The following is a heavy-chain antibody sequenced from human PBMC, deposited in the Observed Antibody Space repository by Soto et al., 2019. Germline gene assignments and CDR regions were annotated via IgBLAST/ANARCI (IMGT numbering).Heavy chain of an antibody. D-gene: IGHD2-2*01. CDR3: ASALVPAADGELWYGEHFDY. CDR1: GGTFSSYA. CDR2: IIPIFGTA. V-gene: IGHV1-69*12. Sequence: QVQLVQSGAEVKKPGSSVKVSCKASGGTFSSYAISWVRQAPGQGLEWMGGIIPIFGTANYAQKFQGRVTITADESTSTAYMELSSLRSEHTAVYYCASALVPAADGELWYGEHFDYWGQGTLVTVSS. J-gene: IGHJ4*02.